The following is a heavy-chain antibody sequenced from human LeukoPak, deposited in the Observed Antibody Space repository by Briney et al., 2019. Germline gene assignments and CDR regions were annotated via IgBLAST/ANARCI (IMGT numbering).Heavy chain of an antibody. V-gene: IGHV4-39*07. D-gene: IGHD1-26*01. CDR1: GGSLSSISHF. Sequence: SETLSLTCTVSGGSLSSISHFWGWTRQPPGKGLEWVGSISFLGATAYNPSLKSRVTISVDKSKNQFSLKLSSVTAADTAVYYCARVPRYSGSYYSGGFDYWGQGTLVTVSS. CDR3: ARVPRYSGSYYSGGFDY. J-gene: IGHJ4*02. CDR2: ISFLGAT.